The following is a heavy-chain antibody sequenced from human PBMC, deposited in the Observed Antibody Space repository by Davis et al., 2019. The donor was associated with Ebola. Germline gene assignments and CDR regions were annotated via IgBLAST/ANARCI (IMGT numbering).Heavy chain of an antibody. D-gene: IGHD4-17*01. Sequence: GESLKISCTASGFSLGTYAMNWVRQAPGKGLEWVSGISGSDGNTYYADSVKGRLTISRDSSKNTLYLQMNSLRAEDTAVYYCTRVIDGDYDGNWGQGTQVTVSS. CDR1: GFSLGTYA. V-gene: IGHV3-23*01. CDR2: ISGSDGNT. CDR3: TRVIDGDYDGN. J-gene: IGHJ4*02.